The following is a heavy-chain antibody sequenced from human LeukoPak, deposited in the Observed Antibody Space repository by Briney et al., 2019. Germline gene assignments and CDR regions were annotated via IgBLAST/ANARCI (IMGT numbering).Heavy chain of an antibody. CDR2: INPNSGGT. CDR1: GYTFTGYY. V-gene: IGHV1-2*02. CDR3: ARGEIVGAYSGSWYI. Sequence: ASVKVSCKASGYTFTGYYMHGVRQAPGQGLEGMGWINPNSGGTNYAQKFQGRVTMTRDTSISTAYMELSRLRSDDTAVYYCARGEIVGAYSGSWYIWGQGTLVTVSS. D-gene: IGHD6-13*01. J-gene: IGHJ4*02.